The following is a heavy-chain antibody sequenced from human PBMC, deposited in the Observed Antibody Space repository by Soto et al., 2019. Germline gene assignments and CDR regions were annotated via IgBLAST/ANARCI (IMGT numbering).Heavy chain of an antibody. J-gene: IGHJ4*02. D-gene: IGHD2-2*01. CDR1: GFTFSIYG. Sequence: GGSLRLSCAASGFTFSIYGMHWVRHAPGKGLEWVAVISYDGSNKYYADSVKGRFTISRDNSKNTLYLQMNSLRAEDTAVYYCAKDFSRLDGGIVVVPAAMSFDYWGQGTLVTVSS. CDR2: ISYDGSNK. V-gene: IGHV3-30*18. CDR3: AKDFSRLDGGIVVVPAAMSFDY.